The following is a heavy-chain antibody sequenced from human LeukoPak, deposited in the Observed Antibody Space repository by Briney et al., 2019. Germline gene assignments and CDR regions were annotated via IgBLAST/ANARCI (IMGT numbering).Heavy chain of an antibody. J-gene: IGHJ5*02. CDR1: GGSISSAGYF. D-gene: IGHD3-10*01. Sequence: SQTLSLTCTVSGGSISSAGYFWNWIRQHPEKGLEWIGYIYYNGNTYYNPSFKSRVTISVDTSKNQFSLKLNSVTAADTAVYYCTTTVLRVRELVDLWGQGTLVTVSS. CDR3: TTTVLRVRELVDL. V-gene: IGHV4-31*03. CDR2: IYYNGNT.